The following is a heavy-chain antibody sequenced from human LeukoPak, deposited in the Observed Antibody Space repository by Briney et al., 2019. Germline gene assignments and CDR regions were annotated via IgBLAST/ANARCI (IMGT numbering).Heavy chain of an antibody. CDR1: GDSVSDTTHY. V-gene: IGHV4-39*01. CDR3: ARLTKGRFFDFVFDF. Sequence: PSETLSLTCTVSGDSVSDTTHYWGWIRQPPGKGLEWIGNIYYTGSTYSNPSLRSRVTMSVDTFKNQFSLKMSSVTAADTAVYYCARLTKGRFFDFVFDFWGQGTLLTVSS. D-gene: IGHD3-9*01. CDR2: IYYTGST. J-gene: IGHJ4*02.